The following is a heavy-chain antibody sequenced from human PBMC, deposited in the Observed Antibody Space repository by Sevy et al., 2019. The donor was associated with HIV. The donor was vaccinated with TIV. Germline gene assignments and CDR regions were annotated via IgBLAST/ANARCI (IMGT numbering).Heavy chain of an antibody. CDR3: ASTLGGRVQGDYYYYYYMDV. Sequence: GGSLRLSCAASGFTFSSYGMHWVRQAPGKGLEWVAVIWYDGSNKYYADSVKGRFTISRDNAKNKLYLQMNSLRAEDTAVYYCASTLGGRVQGDYYYYYYMDVWGKGTTVTVSS. CDR1: GFTFSSYG. D-gene: IGHD1-26*01. J-gene: IGHJ6*03. CDR2: IWYDGSNK. V-gene: IGHV3-33*08.